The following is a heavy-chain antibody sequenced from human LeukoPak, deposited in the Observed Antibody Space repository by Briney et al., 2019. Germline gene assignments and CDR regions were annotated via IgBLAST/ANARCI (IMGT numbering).Heavy chain of an antibody. J-gene: IGHJ3*02. CDR2: ISACNGNT. CDR1: GYTFTSYG. D-gene: IGHD4-23*01. CDR3: AQGSVVSDAFDI. Sequence: ASVKVSCKASGYTFTSYGISWVRQAPGRGLEWMGWISACNGNTNYAQKPQGRVTMTTDTSTSTAYMELRSLRSDDTAVYYCAQGSVVSDAFDIWGQGTMVTVSS. V-gene: IGHV1-18*01.